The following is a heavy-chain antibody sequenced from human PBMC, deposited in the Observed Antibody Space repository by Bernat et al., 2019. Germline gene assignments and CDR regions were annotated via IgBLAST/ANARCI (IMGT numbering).Heavy chain of an antibody. D-gene: IGHD6-13*01. CDR3: ARGSAAFTRNDAFDF. CDR2: TYYRSKWYT. CDR1: GDSVSSNSVA. J-gene: IGHJ3*01. V-gene: IGHV6-1*01. Sequence: QVQLQQSGPGLVKPSQTLSLTCTVSGDSVSSNSVAWHWIRQSPSRGLEWLGRTYYRSKWYTDYVLSVKSRITINPDTSKNQFFLHLNSMTPEDTAVYYCARGSAAFTRNDAFDFWGQGTMVTVSS.